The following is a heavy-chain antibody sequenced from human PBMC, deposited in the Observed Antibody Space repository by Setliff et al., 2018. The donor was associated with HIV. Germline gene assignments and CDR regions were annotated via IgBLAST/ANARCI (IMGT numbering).Heavy chain of an antibody. Sequence: SETLSLTCSVSGGSISSRSYYWGWIRQPPGKGLEWIGTISYSGNTYYSPSLKSRVTISVDTSKNQFSLTLNSVTAADTAVYYCARQSGYTRGWDIFGVVAGSFDIWGLGTMVTVSS. CDR1: GGSISSRSYY. CDR3: ARQSGYTRGWDIFGVVAGSFDI. D-gene: IGHD3-3*01. J-gene: IGHJ3*02. V-gene: IGHV4-39*01. CDR2: ISYSGNT.